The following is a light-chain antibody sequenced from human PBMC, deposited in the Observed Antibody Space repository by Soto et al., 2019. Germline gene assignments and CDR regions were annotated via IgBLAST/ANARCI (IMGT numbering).Light chain of an antibody. CDR1: SSDVGGYNF. CDR3: CSYAGTYALWV. Sequence: QSALTQPRSVSGSPGQSVTMSCTGTSSDVGGYNFVSWYQQYPGKAPKLIIYDVSKRPSGVPDRFSGSKSGNTASLTISGLQAEDEADYYCCSYAGTYALWVFGGGTKLTVL. V-gene: IGLV2-11*01. CDR2: DVS. J-gene: IGLJ3*02.